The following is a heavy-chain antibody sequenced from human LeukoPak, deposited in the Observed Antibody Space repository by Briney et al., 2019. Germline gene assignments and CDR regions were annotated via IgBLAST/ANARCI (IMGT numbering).Heavy chain of an antibody. CDR2: ISTSSVYI. V-gene: IGHV3-21*04. Sequence: GGSLRLSCAASGFTFSSYSMNWVRQAPGKGLEWVSSISTSSVYIYYADSVKGRFTVSRDNSVFLQMNSLRAEDTALYYCAQSTSMRYFFDLWGRGTLSLSPQ. CDR1: GFTFSSYS. D-gene: IGHD2-8*01. J-gene: IGHJ2*01. CDR3: AQSTSMRYFFDL.